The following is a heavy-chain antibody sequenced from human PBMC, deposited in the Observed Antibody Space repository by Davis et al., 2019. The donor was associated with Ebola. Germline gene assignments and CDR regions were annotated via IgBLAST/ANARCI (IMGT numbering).Heavy chain of an antibody. V-gene: IGHV4-30-4*08. D-gene: IGHD3-10*01. Sequence: LRLSCAASGFTFSSYAMSWIRQPPGKGLEWIGYIYYSGSTYYNPSLKSRVTISVDTSKNQFSLKLSSVTAADTAVYYCANSLLWFGESYYYGMDVWGQGTTVTVSS. CDR3: ANSLLWFGESYYYGMDV. J-gene: IGHJ6*02. CDR2: IYYSGST. CDR1: GFTFSSYA.